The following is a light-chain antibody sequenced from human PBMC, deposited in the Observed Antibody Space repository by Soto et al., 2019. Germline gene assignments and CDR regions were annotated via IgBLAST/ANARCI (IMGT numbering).Light chain of an antibody. V-gene: IGKV3-20*01. Sequence: EIVLTQSPGTLSLSPGERATLSCRASQSVSSSYLAWYQQKPGQAPRLLIYGASSRATGIPDRFSGSGSGTDFALTISRLEPEDLAVYYCQQYGSSPVMFGQGTKVEIK. J-gene: IGKJ1*01. CDR1: QSVSSSY. CDR2: GAS. CDR3: QQYGSSPVM.